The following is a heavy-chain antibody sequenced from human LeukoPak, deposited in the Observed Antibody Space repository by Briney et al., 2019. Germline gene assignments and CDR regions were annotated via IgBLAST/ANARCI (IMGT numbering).Heavy chain of an antibody. V-gene: IGHV4-34*01. CDR2: INHSGST. D-gene: IGHD3-3*01. J-gene: IGHJ3*02. CDR3: ARPYYDFWSGYDAFDI. Sequence: SETLSLTCAVYGESFSGYFWSWIRQSPGKGLKWIGEINHSGSTKYNPSLKSRVTISVDTSKNQFSLKLSSVTAADTAVYYCARPYYDFWSGYDAFDIWGQGTMVTVSS. CDR1: GESFSGYF.